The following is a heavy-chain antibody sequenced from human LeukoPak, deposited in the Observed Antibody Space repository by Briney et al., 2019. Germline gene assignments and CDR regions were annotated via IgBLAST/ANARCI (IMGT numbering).Heavy chain of an antibody. Sequence: SVKVSCKASGGTFSSYAISWVRQAPGQGLEWMGGIIPIFGTANYAQKFQGRVTITADESTSAAYMELSSLRSEDTAVYYCAREGISRAAAGTSNLLLDYWGQGTLVTVSS. CDR1: GGTFSSYA. V-gene: IGHV1-69*01. J-gene: IGHJ4*02. D-gene: IGHD6-13*01. CDR2: IIPIFGTA. CDR3: AREGISRAAAGTSNLLLDY.